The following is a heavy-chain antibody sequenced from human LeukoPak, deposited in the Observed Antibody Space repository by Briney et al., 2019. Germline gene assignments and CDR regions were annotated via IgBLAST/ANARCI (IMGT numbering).Heavy chain of an antibody. CDR3: ARGPRYYYDSSGYSYFDY. V-gene: IGHV3-7*01. CDR1: GFSLSTYW. Sequence: GGSLRLSCVASGFSLSTYWMSWVRQAPGKGLEWVANIKQDGSEKYYVDSVKGRFTITRDNAKNSLYLQMNSLRAEDTAVYYCARGPRYYYDSSGYSYFDYWGQGTLVTVSS. J-gene: IGHJ4*02. CDR2: IKQDGSEK. D-gene: IGHD3-22*01.